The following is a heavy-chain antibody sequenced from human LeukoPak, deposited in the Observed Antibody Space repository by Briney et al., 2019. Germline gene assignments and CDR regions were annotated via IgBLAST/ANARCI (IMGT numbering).Heavy chain of an antibody. CDR1: GGSISSYY. D-gene: IGHD3-3*01. CDR3: ARGDYDFWSGYLNWFDP. V-gene: IGHV4-59*01. CDR2: IYYSGST. Sequence: SETLSLTCTVSGGSISSYYWTWIRQPPGKGLEWIGYIYYSGSTNYNPSLKSRVTISVDTSKNQFSLKLSSVTAADTAVYYCARGDYDFWSGYLNWFDPWGQGTLVTVSS. J-gene: IGHJ5*02.